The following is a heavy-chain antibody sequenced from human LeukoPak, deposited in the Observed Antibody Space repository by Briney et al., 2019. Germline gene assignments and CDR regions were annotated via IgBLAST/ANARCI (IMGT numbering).Heavy chain of an antibody. CDR2: IVPIFGTA. Sequence: ASVKVSCKASGGTFSSYAISWVRQAPGQGLEWMGGIVPIFGTANYAQKFQGRATITTDESTSTAYMELSSLRSEDTAVYYCARDYGDGYNWYFDYWGQGTLVTVSS. D-gene: IGHD5-24*01. CDR3: ARDYGDGYNWYFDY. V-gene: IGHV1-69*05. J-gene: IGHJ4*02. CDR1: GGTFSSYA.